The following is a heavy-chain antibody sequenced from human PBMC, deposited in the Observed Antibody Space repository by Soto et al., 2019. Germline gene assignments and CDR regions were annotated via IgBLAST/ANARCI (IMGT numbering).Heavy chain of an antibody. CDR3: AKTPLYYDFWSDGMDV. CDR1: GFTFSSYA. D-gene: IGHD3-3*01. J-gene: IGHJ6*02. Sequence: HGGSLRLSCAASGFTFSSYAMSWVRKAPGKGLEWVSAISGSGGSTYYADSVKGRFTISRDNSKNTLYLQMNSLRAEDTAVYYCAKTPLYYDFWSDGMDVWGQGTTVTVSS. V-gene: IGHV3-23*01. CDR2: ISGSGGST.